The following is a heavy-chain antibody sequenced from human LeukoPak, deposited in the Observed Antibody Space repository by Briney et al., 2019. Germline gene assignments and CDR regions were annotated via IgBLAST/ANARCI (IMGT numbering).Heavy chain of an antibody. CDR1: GFTFSSYG. V-gene: IGHV3-30*03. D-gene: IGHD5-18*01. CDR3: ASIETFQLWRNEDY. CDR2: ISYDGSNK. J-gene: IGHJ4*02. Sequence: GGSLRLSCAASGFTFSSYGMHWVRQAPGKGLEWVAVISYDGSNKYYADSVRGRFTISRDNSKNTLYLQMNSLRAEDTAVYYCASIETFQLWRNEDYWGQGTLVTVSS.